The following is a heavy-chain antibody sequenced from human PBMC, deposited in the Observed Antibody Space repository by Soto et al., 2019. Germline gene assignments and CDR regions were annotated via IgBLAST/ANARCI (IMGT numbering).Heavy chain of an antibody. Sequence: QVQLVESGGGVVQPGRSLRLSCAASGFTFSSSAMHWVRQAPGKGLEWVAGIAYDGSNKYHADSVKGPFTISRDNSKNTLYVQMNSLRGEDTAVYYCARDSPQGIDYWGQGALVTVSS. CDR3: ARDSPQGIDY. D-gene: IGHD3-10*01. CDR2: IAYDGSNK. J-gene: IGHJ4*02. CDR1: GFTFSSSA. V-gene: IGHV3-30-3*01.